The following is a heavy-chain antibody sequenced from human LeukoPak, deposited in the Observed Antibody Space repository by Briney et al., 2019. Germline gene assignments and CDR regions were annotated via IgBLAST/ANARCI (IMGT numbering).Heavy chain of an antibody. CDR2: ISAYNGNT. V-gene: IGHV1-18*01. CDR1: GYTFTSYG. CDR3: ASWNDSSGYYYVNAFDI. J-gene: IGHJ3*02. D-gene: IGHD3-22*01. Sequence: ASVKVSCKASGYTFTSYGISWVRQAPGQGLEWMGWISAYNGNTNYAQKLQGRVTMTTDTSTSTAYMELRSLRSDDTAVYYCASWNDSSGYYYVNAFDIWGQGTMVTVSS.